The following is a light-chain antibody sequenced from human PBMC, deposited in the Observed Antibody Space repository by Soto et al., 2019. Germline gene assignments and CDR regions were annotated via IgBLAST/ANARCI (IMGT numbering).Light chain of an antibody. CDR2: GAS. CDR3: QQYNNWPPMNT. J-gene: IGKJ2*01. CDR1: QSVSSN. Sequence: EIVMTQSPATLSASPGERATLSCTASQSVSSNLAWYQQKPGQAPRLFIYGASTRATGIPARFSGSGSGTEFTLTISSLQSEDFAVYYCQQYNNWPPMNTFGQGAKLEIK. V-gene: IGKV3-15*01.